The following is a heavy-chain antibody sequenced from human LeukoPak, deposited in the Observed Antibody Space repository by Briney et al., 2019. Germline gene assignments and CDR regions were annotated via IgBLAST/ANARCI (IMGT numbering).Heavy chain of an antibody. CDR3: AKELGVVVVVAATYDY. CDR1: GFTFSSYA. Sequence: GGSLRLSCAASGFTFSSYAMSWVRQAPGKGLEWVSAISGSGGSTYYADSVKGRFTISRDNSKNTLYLQMNSLRAEDTAVYYCAKELGVVVVVAATYDYWGQGTLVTVSS. D-gene: IGHD2-15*01. J-gene: IGHJ4*02. V-gene: IGHV3-23*01. CDR2: ISGSGGST.